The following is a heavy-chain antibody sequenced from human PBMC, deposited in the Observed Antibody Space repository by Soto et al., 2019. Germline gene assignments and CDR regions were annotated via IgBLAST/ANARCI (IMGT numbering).Heavy chain of an antibody. CDR1: GGSISSYY. J-gene: IGHJ6*04. D-gene: IGHD6-6*01. V-gene: IGHV4-59*08. CDR2: IYYSGST. Sequence: SETLSLTCTVSGGSISSYYWSWIRQPPGKGLEWIGDIYYSGSTNYNPSLKSRDTISVDTSKNQFSLKLSSVTAADTAVYYCARHQGIAARPLDVWGKGTTVTVSS. CDR3: ARHQGIAARPLDV.